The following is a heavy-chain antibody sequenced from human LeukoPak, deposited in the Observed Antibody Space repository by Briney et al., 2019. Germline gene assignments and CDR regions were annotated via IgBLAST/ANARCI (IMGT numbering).Heavy chain of an antibody. CDR3: ARATTYDILTGYSDY. V-gene: IGHV3-21*01. CDR2: ISSSSSYI. J-gene: IGHJ4*02. D-gene: IGHD3-9*01. CDR1: GFTFSSDS. Sequence: PGGSLRLSCAASGFTFSSDSMNWVRQAPGKGLEWVSSISSSSSYIYYADSVKGRFTISRDNAKKSLFLQMNSLRAEDTAVYYCARATTYDILTGYSDYWGQGTLVTVSS.